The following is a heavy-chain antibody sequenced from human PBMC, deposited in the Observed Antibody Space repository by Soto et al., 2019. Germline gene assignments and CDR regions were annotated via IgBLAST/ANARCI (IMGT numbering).Heavy chain of an antibody. CDR2: LDQDGSER. J-gene: IGHJ4*02. V-gene: IGHV3-7*01. Sequence: EVQLVESGGGLVQPGGSLRLSCAASGFTFSTYWMTWVRRPQGKVLEWVANLDQDGSERYYVDSVRGRFTISRDNAKNSLYLQMNSLRAEDTAVYYCVCGGNFFVYWGQGTLVTVSP. CDR1: GFTFSTYW. CDR3: VCGGNFFVY. D-gene: IGHD3-16*01.